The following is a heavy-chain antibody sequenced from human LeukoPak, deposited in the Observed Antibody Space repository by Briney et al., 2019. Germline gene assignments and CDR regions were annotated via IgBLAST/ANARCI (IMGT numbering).Heavy chain of an antibody. J-gene: IGHJ4*02. CDR1: GGSISSGGYY. V-gene: IGHV4-61*08. CDR3: ARGDILTGYSLSSNDY. CDR2: IYDSGST. Sequence: SETLSLTCTVSGGSISSGGYYWNWIRQYSGKGLEWIGYIYDSGSTNYNPSLKSRVTISVDTSKNQFSLKLSSVTAADTAVYYCARGDILTGYSLSSNDYWGQGTLVTVSS. D-gene: IGHD3-9*01.